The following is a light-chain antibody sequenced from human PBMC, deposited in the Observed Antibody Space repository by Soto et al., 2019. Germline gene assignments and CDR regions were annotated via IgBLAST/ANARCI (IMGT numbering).Light chain of an antibody. J-gene: IGKJ2*01. CDR3: QQTYSTPST. Sequence: DIQMTQSPSSLSASVGDRVTITCRASQSISTYLNWYQQIPGKAPKLLIYAAISLQSGVPSRFSGSGSGTDFSLTISSLQPEDFANYHCQQTYSTPSTFGQGTKVEIK. CDR2: AAI. V-gene: IGKV1-39*01. CDR1: QSISTY.